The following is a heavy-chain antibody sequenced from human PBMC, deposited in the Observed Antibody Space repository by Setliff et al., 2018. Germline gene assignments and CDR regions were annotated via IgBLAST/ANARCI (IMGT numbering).Heavy chain of an antibody. Sequence: SETLSLTCAVSGGSISSPNWWNWVRQPPGTGLEWIGEIYHSGTTNYNPSLKSRVTMSVDKSRNQFSLRLTSVTAADTAIYYCTRAYSGSHDYWGQGTLVTVSS. V-gene: IGHV4-4*02. CDR1: GGSISSPNW. CDR3: TRAYSGSHDY. D-gene: IGHD1-26*01. J-gene: IGHJ4*02. CDR2: IYHSGTT.